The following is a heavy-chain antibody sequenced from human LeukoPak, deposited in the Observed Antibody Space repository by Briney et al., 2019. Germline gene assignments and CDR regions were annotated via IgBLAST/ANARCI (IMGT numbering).Heavy chain of an antibody. D-gene: IGHD2-2*01. V-gene: IGHV3-48*04. Sequence: PGGSLRLSCAASGFTFSSYSMNWVRQAPGKGLEWVSYISSSGSTIYYADSVKGRFTISRDNAKNSLYLQMNSLRAEDTAVYYCAREGEYQLKLDYWGQGTLVTVSS. CDR2: ISSSGSTI. J-gene: IGHJ4*02. CDR3: AREGEYQLKLDY. CDR1: GFTFSSYS.